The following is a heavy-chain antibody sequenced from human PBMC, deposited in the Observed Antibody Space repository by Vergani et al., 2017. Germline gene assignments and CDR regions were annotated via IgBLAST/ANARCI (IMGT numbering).Heavy chain of an antibody. D-gene: IGHD2-2*01. J-gene: IGHJ4*02. CDR2: IIPIFGTA. Sequence: QVQLVQSGAEVKKPGSSVKVSCKASGGTFSSYAISWVRQAPGQGLEWMGGIIPIFGTANYAQKFQGRVTINADESTSTAYMELSSLSSEDTAMYYCSRSPGDPWYQPLGDYWGQGTLVTVSS. CDR3: SRSPGDPWYQPLGDY. CDR1: GGTFSSYA. V-gene: IGHV1-69*12.